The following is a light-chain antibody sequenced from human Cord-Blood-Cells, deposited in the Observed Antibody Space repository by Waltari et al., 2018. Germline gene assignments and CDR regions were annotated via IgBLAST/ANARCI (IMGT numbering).Light chain of an antibody. CDR3: AAWDDSLNGWV. Sequence: QSVLTQPHSASGTPGQRVTISCSGSSSNIGSNTVNWYQQLPGTAPKLLIYRNNQRPSGVPDRFSGSKSGTSASLAISGLQAEDEADYYCAAWDDSLNGWVFGGGTKLTVL. CDR2: RNN. J-gene: IGLJ3*02. CDR1: SSNIGSNT. V-gene: IGLV1-44*01.